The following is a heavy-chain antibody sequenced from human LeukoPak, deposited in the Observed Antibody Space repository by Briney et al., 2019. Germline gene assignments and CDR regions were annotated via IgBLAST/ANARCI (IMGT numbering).Heavy chain of an antibody. CDR2: IIPILEIG. D-gene: IGHD3-10*01. J-gene: IGHJ5*02. Sequence: GSSVTVSFMASGGTFISYAISWVRQAPGQGLEWMGRIIPILEIGKYAQKFQGRVTITADKSTSTAYMELSSLRSEDTAVYYCAGYVVRGIYNWFDPWGEGTLVTVSS. V-gene: IGHV1-69*04. CDR3: AGYVVRGIYNWFDP. CDR1: GGTFISYA.